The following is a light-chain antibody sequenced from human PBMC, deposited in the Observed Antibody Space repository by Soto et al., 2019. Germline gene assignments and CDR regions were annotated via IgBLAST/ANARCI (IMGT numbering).Light chain of an antibody. V-gene: IGKV1-5*01. J-gene: IGKJ4*01. CDR2: DAS. CDR3: QQFNNYPVT. Sequence: DIQMTQSPSTLSASVGDRVTITCRASKNINTWVAWYQQKPGKAPKLLIYDASSLESGVPSRVSGSGSGTEFTLTISNLQPEDFATYYCQQFNNYPVTFAGGTKVDIK. CDR1: KNINTW.